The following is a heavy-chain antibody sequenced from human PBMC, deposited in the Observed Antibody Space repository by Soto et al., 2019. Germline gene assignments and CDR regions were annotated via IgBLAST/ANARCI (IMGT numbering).Heavy chain of an antibody. J-gene: IGHJ4*02. Sequence: QMQLVESGGGVVQPGRSLRLSCAASGFTFSSYGMHWVRQAPGKGLEWVAVIWYDGSNKYYADSVKGRFTISRDNSKNTLYLQMNSLRAEDTAVYYCAGGAPNYYDSSGYYYGFDYWGQGTLVTVSS. V-gene: IGHV3-33*01. D-gene: IGHD3-22*01. CDR2: IWYDGSNK. CDR1: GFTFSSYG. CDR3: AGGAPNYYDSSGYYYGFDY.